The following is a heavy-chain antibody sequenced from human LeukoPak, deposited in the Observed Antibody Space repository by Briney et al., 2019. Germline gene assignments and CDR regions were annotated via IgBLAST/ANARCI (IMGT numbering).Heavy chain of an antibody. Sequence: PSETLSLTCTVSGGSISDYSWRWVRQPPGKGLEWIGNIYYSGSANHNPSLKSRVTISRDTSKNQFSLKLTSVTTADTAVYYCARAGGVKTAALDLDYWGQGTLVTVSS. V-gene: IGHV4-59*01. D-gene: IGHD6-25*01. J-gene: IGHJ4*02. CDR1: GGSISDYS. CDR3: ARAGGVKTAALDLDY. CDR2: IYYSGSA.